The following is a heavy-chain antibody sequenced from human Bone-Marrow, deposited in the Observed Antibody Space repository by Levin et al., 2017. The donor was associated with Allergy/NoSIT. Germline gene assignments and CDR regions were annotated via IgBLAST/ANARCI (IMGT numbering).Heavy chain of an antibody. CDR2: MSYDGTKK. D-gene: IGHD3/OR15-3a*01. CDR1: GFTLSTYG. V-gene: IGHV3-30*18. Sequence: PGGSLRLSCAASGFTLSTYGMHWVRQAPGRGLEWVAVMSYDGTKKYYADSVKGRFTISRDNSNNTLYLRMNRLRPEDTALYYCAKDRIFGQCITDGMDGWGQGTTVTVSS. CDR3: AKDRIFGQCITDGMDG. J-gene: IGHJ6*02.